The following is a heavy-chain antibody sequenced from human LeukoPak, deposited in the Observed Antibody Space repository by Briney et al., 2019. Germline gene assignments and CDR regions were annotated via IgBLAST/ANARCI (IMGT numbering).Heavy chain of an antibody. J-gene: IGHJ4*02. V-gene: IGHV3-48*03. D-gene: IGHD3-10*01. CDR3: ARDTITMVRGVDY. Sequence: GGSLRLSCAASGFTFSSYEMNWVRQAPGKGLEWVSSISSSGSTIYYADSVKGRFTISRDNAKNSLYLQMNSLRAEDTAVYYCARDTITMVRGVDYWGQGTLVTVSS. CDR2: ISSSGSTI. CDR1: GFTFSSYE.